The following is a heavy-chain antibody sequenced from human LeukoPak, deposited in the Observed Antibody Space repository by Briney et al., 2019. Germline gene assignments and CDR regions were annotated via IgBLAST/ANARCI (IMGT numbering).Heavy chain of an antibody. V-gene: IGHV3-53*01. D-gene: IGHD3-10*01. CDR3: AIDGSGSYRLDY. CDR2: IYSGGST. Sequence: PGGSLRLSCAASGFTFSSYNMNWVRQAPGKGLEWVSVIYSGGSTYYADSVKGRFTISRDNSKNTLYLQMNSLRAEDTAVYYCAIDGSGSYRLDYWGQGTLVTVSS. CDR1: GFTFSSYN. J-gene: IGHJ4*02.